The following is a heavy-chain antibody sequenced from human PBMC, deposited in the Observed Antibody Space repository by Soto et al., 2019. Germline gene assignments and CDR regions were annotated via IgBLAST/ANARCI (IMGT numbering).Heavy chain of an antibody. CDR2: ITGSGGST. D-gene: IGHD3-10*01. J-gene: IGHJ4*02. CDR1: GLSFTVYA. Sequence: GGSLRLSCAASGLSFTVYAVSWVRQYPGKGLEWVSAITGSGGSTYYADSVKGRFTISRDNSKNTLYLQMNSLRAEDTAVYYCAKARGAMVRGAAFYFDYWGQGTLVTVSS. CDR3: AKARGAMVRGAAFYFDY. V-gene: IGHV3-23*01.